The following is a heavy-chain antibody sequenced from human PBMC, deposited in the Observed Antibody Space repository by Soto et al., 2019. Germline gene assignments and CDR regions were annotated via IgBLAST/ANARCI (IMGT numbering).Heavy chain of an antibody. V-gene: IGHV6-1*01. CDR2: TYYRSKWYN. Sequence: SQTLSLTCAISGDSVSSNSAAWNWIRQPPSRGLEWLGRTYYRSKWYNDYAVSVKSRITINPDTSKNQFSLQLNSVTPEDTAVYYCAIDRKYYDSSGYPPDAFDIWGQGTMVTVSS. J-gene: IGHJ3*02. D-gene: IGHD3-22*01. CDR3: AIDRKYYDSSGYPPDAFDI. CDR1: GDSVSSNSAA.